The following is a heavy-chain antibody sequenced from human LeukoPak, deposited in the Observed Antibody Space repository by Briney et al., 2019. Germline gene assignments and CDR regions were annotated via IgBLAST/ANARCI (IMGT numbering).Heavy chain of an antibody. CDR3: AREADNWNSIPTDAFDI. D-gene: IGHD1-7*01. CDR1: GFTFTDSA. CDR2: IVVGSGNT. V-gene: IGHV1-58*01. J-gene: IGHJ3*02. Sequence: SVKVSCKASGFTFTDSAVQWVRQARGQRLEWIGWIVVGSGNTNFAQKFQERVTITRDMSTNTANMELTSLRAEDTAVYYCAREADNWNSIPTDAFDIWGQGTMVTVSS.